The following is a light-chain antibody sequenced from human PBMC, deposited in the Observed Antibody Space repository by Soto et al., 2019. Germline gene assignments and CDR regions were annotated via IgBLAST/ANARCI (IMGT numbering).Light chain of an antibody. CDR1: QSVSKY. CDR2: DAS. V-gene: IGKV3-11*01. J-gene: IGKJ5*01. CDR3: QQRSNWPIT. Sequence: EIVLTQSPATLSLSPGERVTLSSRTSQSVSKYFAWYQQKPGRAPRLLIYDASSRATGIPARFIGSGSGTDFTLTISSLEPEDFAIYYCQQRSNWPITFGQGTRLEIK.